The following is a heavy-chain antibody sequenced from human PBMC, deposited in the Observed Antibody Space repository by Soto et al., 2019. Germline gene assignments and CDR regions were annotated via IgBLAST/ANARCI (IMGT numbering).Heavy chain of an antibody. CDR3: ARDRFRYGDFSDDAFDI. CDR1: GGTFSSYT. CDR2: IIPILGIA. J-gene: IGHJ3*02. V-gene: IGHV1-69*04. Sequence: SVKVSCKASGGTFSSYTIIWVRQAPGQGLEWMGRIIPILGIANYAQKFQGRVTITADKSTSTAYMELSSLRSEDTAVYYCARDRFRYGDFSDDAFDIWGQGTMVTVSS. D-gene: IGHD4-17*01.